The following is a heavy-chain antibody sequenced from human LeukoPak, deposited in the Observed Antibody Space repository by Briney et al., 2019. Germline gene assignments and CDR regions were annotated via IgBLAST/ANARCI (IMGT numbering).Heavy chain of an antibody. V-gene: IGHV4-34*01. J-gene: IGHJ4*02. CDR2: INHSGST. Sequence: SETLSLTCAVYGESFSGYYWSWIRQPPGKGLEWIGEINHSGSTNYNPSLKSRVTISVDTSKKQFSLKLSSVTAADTAVYYCVTYYFDSSGPKKNYWGQGTLVIVSS. CDR1: GESFSGYY. CDR3: VTYYFDSSGPKKNY. D-gene: IGHD3-22*01.